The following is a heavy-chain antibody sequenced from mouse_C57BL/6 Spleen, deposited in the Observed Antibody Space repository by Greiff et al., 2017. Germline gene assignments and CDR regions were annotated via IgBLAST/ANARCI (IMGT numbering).Heavy chain of an antibody. CDR3: TKGLTAQATAAWFAY. CDR1: GYTFTDYE. CDR2: IDPETGGT. J-gene: IGHJ3*01. V-gene: IGHV1-15*01. Sequence: VQLQQSGAELVRPGASVTLSCKASGYTFTDYEMHWVKQTPVHGLEWIGAIDPETGGTAYNQKFKGKAILTADKSSSTAYMELRSLTSEDSAVYYCTKGLTAQATAAWFAYWGQGTLATVSA. D-gene: IGHD3-2*02.